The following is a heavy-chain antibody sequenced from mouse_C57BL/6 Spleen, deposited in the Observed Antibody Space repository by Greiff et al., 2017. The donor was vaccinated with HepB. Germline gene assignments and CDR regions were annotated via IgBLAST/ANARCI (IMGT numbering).Heavy chain of an antibody. Sequence: QVQLQQPGAELVRPGTSVKLSCKASGYTFTSYWMHWVKQRPGQGLEWIGVIDPSDSYTNYNQKFKGKATLTVDTSSSTAYMQLSSLTSEDSAVYYCVYSNYFDYWGQGTTLTVSS. CDR1: GYTFTSYW. J-gene: IGHJ2*01. CDR2: IDPSDSYT. D-gene: IGHD2-5*01. V-gene: IGHV1-59*01. CDR3: VYSNYFDY.